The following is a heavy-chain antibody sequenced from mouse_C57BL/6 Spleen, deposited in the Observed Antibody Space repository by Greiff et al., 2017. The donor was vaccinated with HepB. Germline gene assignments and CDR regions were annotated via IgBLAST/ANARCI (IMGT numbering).Heavy chain of an antibody. CDR2: INPNNGGT. D-gene: IGHD1-1*01. V-gene: IGHV1-18*01. J-gene: IGHJ1*03. CDR1: GYTFTDYN. CDR3: ARGYGSSYGYFDV. Sequence: DVQLVESGPELVKPGASVKIPCKASGYTFTDYNMDWVKQSHGKSLEWIGDINPNNGGTIYNQKFKGKATLTVDKSSSTAYMELRSLTSEDTAVYYCARGYGSSYGYFDVWGTGTTVTVSS.